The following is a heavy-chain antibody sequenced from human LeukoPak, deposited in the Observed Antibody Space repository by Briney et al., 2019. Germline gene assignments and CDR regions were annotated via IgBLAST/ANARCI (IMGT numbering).Heavy chain of an antibody. CDR2: IIPILGIA. D-gene: IGHD3/OR15-3a*01. Sequence: SVKVSCKASGGTFSSYTISWVRQAPGQGLEWMGRIIPILGIANYAQKFQGRVTITADKSTSTAYMELSSLRSEDTAVYYCAREYPGTGSIGGPYYYGMDVWGKGTTVTVSS. J-gene: IGHJ6*04. CDR1: GGTFSSYT. V-gene: IGHV1-69*02. CDR3: AREYPGTGSIGGPYYYGMDV.